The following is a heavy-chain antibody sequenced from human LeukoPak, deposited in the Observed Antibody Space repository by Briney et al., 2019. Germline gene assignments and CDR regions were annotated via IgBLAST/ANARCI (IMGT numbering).Heavy chain of an antibody. V-gene: IGHV4-34*01. J-gene: IGHJ3*02. CDR2: INHSGST. D-gene: IGHD3-10*01. CDR3: ARVRRRFGAFDT. Sequence: SETLSLTCAVYGGSFSGYYWSWIRQPPGKGLEWIGEINHSGSTNYNPSLKSRVTISVDTSKNQFSLKLSSVTAADTAVYYCARVRRRFGAFDTWGQGTMVTVSS. CDR1: GGSFSGYY.